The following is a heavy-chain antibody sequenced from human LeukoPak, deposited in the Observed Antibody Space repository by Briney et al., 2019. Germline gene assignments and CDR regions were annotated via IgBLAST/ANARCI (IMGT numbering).Heavy chain of an antibody. CDR1: GYTFTSYY. Sequence: ASVKVSCKASGYTFTSYYMHWVRQAPGQGLEWMGIINPSGGSTSYAQKFQGRVTMTRDTSISTAYMELSRLRSDDTAVYYCARDSGGATFDYWGQGTLVTVSS. CDR3: ARDSGGATFDY. CDR2: INPSGGST. V-gene: IGHV1-46*01. J-gene: IGHJ4*02. D-gene: IGHD1-26*01.